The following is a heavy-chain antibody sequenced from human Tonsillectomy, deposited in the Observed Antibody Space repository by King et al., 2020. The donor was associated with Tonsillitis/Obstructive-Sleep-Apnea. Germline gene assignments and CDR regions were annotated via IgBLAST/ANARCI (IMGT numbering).Heavy chain of an antibody. V-gene: IGHV1-46*01. Sequence: QLVQSGAEVKKPGASVKVSCKASGYTFTSYYMHWVRQAPGQGREWMGIIHPSGGSTSYAQKFQGRVTMTRDTSTSTVYMELSSLRSEDTAVYYCARAHRPLNAFDIWGQGTMVTVSS. CDR1: GYTFTSYY. CDR3: ARAHRPLNAFDI. D-gene: IGHD1-14*01. CDR2: IHPSGGST. J-gene: IGHJ3*02.